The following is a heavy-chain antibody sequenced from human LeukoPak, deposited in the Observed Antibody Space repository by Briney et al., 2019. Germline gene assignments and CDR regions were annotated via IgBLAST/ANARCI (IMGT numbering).Heavy chain of an antibody. CDR1: GFTFSGYG. CDR2: IWYDGSNK. CDR3: ARGSSGSFDF. J-gene: IGHJ4*02. Sequence: GGSLRLSCAASGFTFSGYGMHWVRQAPGKGLEWVAVIWYDGSNKYYADSVRGRFTISRDNSKNTLYLQMNSLRAEDTAVYYCARGSSGSFDFWGQGTLVTVSS. V-gene: IGHV3-33*01. D-gene: IGHD6-6*01.